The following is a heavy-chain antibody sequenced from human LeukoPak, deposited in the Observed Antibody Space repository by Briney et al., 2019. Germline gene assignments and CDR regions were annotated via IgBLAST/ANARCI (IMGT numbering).Heavy chain of an antibody. CDR1: GYTFTGYY. V-gene: IGHV1-2*02. J-gene: IGHJ4*02. CDR3: ARSPHILTGENFDY. CDR2: INPDHGDT. Sequence: AASVKVSCKASGYTFTGYYMHWVRQAPGQGLEWMGWINPDHGDTNYAQKFQDRVSMTRDTSISTAYTHLSRLRSADTAVYYCARSPHILTGENFDYWGQGTLLTVSS. D-gene: IGHD3-9*01.